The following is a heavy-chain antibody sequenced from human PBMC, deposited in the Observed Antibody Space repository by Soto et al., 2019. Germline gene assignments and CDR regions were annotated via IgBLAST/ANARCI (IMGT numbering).Heavy chain of an antibody. V-gene: IGHV3-21*01. D-gene: IGHD3-10*01. CDR3: ARSYYDAGAYRFFDY. CDR1: GFIFSSYS. J-gene: IGHJ4*02. CDR2: ISDGSSSI. Sequence: LRLSCAASGFIFSSYSLNWIRQAPGKGLEWVSSISDGSSSINYADSVRGRFTISRDNAKNSLYLQMNNLSAEDTAVYFCARSYYDAGAYRFFDYWGQGTQVTVSS.